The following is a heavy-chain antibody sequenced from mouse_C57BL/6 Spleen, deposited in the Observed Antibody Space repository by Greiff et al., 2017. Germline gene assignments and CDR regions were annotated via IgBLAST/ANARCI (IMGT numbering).Heavy chain of an antibody. V-gene: IGHV1-82*01. Sequence: QVQLQQSGPELVKPGASVKISCKASGYAFSSSWMNWVKQRPGKGLEWIGRIYPGDGDTNYNGKFKGKATLTADKSSSTAYMQLSSLTSEDSAVYFCARSERRLEFAYWGQGTLVTVSA. J-gene: IGHJ3*01. CDR1: GYAFSSSW. D-gene: IGHD3-2*02. CDR2: IYPGDGDT. CDR3: ARSERRLEFAY.